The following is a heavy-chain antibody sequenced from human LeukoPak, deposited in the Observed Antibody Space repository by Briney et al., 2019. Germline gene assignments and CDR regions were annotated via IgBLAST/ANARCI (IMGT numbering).Heavy chain of an antibody. CDR2: TYHSGST. J-gene: IGHJ4*02. D-gene: IGHD3-22*01. CDR3: ARGRGGYDSSGYYYCYFDY. V-gene: IGHV4-30-2*01. CDR1: GGSISSGGYS. Sequence: SQTLSLTCAVSGGSISSGGYSWRWIRQPPGKGLEWIGYTYHSGSTYYNPSLKSRVTISVDRSKNQFSLKLSSVTAADTAVYYCARGRGGYDSSGYYYCYFDYWGQGTLVTVSS.